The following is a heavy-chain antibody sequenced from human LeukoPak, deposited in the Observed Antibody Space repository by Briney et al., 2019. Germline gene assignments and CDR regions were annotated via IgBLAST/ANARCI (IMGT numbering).Heavy chain of an antibody. CDR2: IRYDGDNK. D-gene: IGHD3-10*01. Sequence: GRSLRLSCAASGFTFSSYGMHWVRQAPGKGLEWVTFIRYDGDNKYYAHSLKGRFTISRDNSKNTLYLQMNSLRAEDTAVYYCAKDMDVGGYGSGSYDYWGQGTLVTVSS. J-gene: IGHJ4*02. CDR1: GFTFSSYG. V-gene: IGHV3-30*02. CDR3: AKDMDVGGYGSGSYDY.